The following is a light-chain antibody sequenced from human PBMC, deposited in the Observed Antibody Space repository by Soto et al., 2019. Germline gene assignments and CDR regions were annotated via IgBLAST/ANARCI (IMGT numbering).Light chain of an antibody. CDR3: LQHNSYPRT. CDR1: QGISNY. J-gene: IGKJ1*01. Sequence: IHMTQSPSAMSASVVGIVSITFLASQGISNYLAWFQQKPGKVPKRLIYAASNLQSGVPSRFSGSGSGTEFTLTISSLQPEDFATYYCLQHNSYPRTFGQGTKVDIK. V-gene: IGKV1-17*03. CDR2: AAS.